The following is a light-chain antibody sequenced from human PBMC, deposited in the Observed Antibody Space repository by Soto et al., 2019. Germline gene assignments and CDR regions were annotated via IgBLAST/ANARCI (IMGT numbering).Light chain of an antibody. CDR2: KAS. V-gene: IGKV1-5*03. CDR3: QQYNNWPPLT. Sequence: DIQMTQSPSTLSASVGDRVNITCRASQSISSLLAWYQQKPGKPPKLLIYKASSLQSGVPSRFSGSGSGTEFTLTISSLQSEDFAVYYCQQYNNWPPLTFGGGTKVDI. CDR1: QSISSL. J-gene: IGKJ4*01.